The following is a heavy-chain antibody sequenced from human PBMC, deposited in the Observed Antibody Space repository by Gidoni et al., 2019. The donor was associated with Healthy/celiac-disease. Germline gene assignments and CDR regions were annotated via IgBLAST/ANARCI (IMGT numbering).Heavy chain of an antibody. Sequence: QVQLGQSGAEVTQPGSSVKVSCKASGGTFSSYAISWVRQAPGQGLEWMGGIIPIFGTANYAQKFQGRVTITADESTSTAYMELSSLRSEDTAVYYCATGPGPIAELPLSFDYWGQGTLVTVSS. CDR1: GGTFSSYA. V-gene: IGHV1-69*01. J-gene: IGHJ4*02. D-gene: IGHD6-13*01. CDR2: IIPIFGTA. CDR3: ATGPGPIAELPLSFDY.